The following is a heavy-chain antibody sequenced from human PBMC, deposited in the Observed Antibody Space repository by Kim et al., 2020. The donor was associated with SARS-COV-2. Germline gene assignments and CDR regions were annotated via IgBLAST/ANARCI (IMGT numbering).Heavy chain of an antibody. J-gene: IGHJ4*02. V-gene: IGHV3-30*18. CDR1: GFEFNTYG. CDR3: AKDLHERSLNETVDY. Sequence: GGSLRLSCTASGFEFNTYGMQWVRQAPGKGLEWVALISDGGGNKYYSDSVRGRFTISRDNSKSTVFLQMNSLRPEDTAMYYCAKDLHERSLNETVDYWGKG. D-gene: IGHD4-17*01. CDR2: ISDGGGNK.